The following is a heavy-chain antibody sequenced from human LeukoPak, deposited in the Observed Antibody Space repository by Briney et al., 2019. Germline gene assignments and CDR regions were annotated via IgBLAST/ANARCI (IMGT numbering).Heavy chain of an antibody. Sequence: PGGSLRLSCAASGFTFSSYAMSWVRQAPGKGLEGVAVISYDGSNKYYADSVKGRFTISRDNSKNTLYLQMNSLRAEDTAVYYCAKVGYYDSSGYPDYWGQGTLVTVSS. CDR3: AKVGYYDSSGYPDY. J-gene: IGHJ4*02. V-gene: IGHV3-30*18. CDR1: GFTFSSYA. CDR2: ISYDGSNK. D-gene: IGHD3-22*01.